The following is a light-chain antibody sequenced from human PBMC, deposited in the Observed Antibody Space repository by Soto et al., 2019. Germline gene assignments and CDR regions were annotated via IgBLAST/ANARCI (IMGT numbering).Light chain of an antibody. Sequence: DIQMTQSPSSLSASVGDRVTITCRASQSISSYLNWYQQKPGKAPKLLIYAASSLQSGVPSRFSGSGSGTDLTLTSSSLQPEDFASYYCQQSYSTPWTFGQGTKVEIK. CDR2: AAS. CDR1: QSISSY. J-gene: IGKJ1*01. V-gene: IGKV1-39*01. CDR3: QQSYSTPWT.